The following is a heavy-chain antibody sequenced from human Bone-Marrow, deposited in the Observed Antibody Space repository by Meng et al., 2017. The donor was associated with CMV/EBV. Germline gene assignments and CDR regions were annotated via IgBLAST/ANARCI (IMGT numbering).Heavy chain of an antibody. V-gene: IGHV3-30*03. D-gene: IGHD3-16*01. CDR3: VGAFDI. Sequence: GESLKISCAGSGFTVSSDYMSWVRQAPGKGLEWVAVISYDGSNKYYADSVKGRFTISRDNSKNTLYLQMNSLRAEDTAVYYCVGAFDIWGQGTMVTVSS. CDR1: GFTVSSDY. CDR2: ISYDGSNK. J-gene: IGHJ3*02.